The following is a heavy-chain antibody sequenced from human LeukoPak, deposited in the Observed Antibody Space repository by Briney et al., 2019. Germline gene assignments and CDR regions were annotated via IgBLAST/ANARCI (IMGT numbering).Heavy chain of an antibody. CDR2: IHQDGNEK. D-gene: IGHD2-15*01. CDR3: ARGDKFSGDY. J-gene: IGHJ4*02. Sequence: GGSLRLSCAASGFTFSTYWMRWVRQAPGKGLEWVANIHQDGNEKYYVDSVKGRFTVSRDNAKNSLYLQMNSLRAEDTAVYYCARGDKFSGDYWGQGTLVTVSS. V-gene: IGHV3-7*04. CDR1: GFTFSTYW.